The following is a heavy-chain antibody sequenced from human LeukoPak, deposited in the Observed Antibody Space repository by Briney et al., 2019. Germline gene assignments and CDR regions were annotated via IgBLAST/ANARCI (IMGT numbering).Heavy chain of an antibody. Sequence: GGSLRLSCAASSFTFSDYTMHWVRQAPGKGLEWVALISSGGGNQYYAHSVEGRFTISRDNSKNTLFLQIDSLRPEDSAVYYCARRVGWSHFDHWGQGTQLTVSS. CDR3: ARRVGWSHFDH. J-gene: IGHJ4*02. D-gene: IGHD6-19*01. CDR1: SFTFSDYT. V-gene: IGHV3-30*04. CDR2: ISSGGGNQ.